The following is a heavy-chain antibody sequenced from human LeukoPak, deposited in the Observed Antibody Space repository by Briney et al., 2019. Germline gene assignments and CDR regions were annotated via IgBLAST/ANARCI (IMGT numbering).Heavy chain of an antibody. CDR2: TSGSGGRT. Sequence: PAGSLRLSCAASGFTFSSYAMSWVRQAPGKGLEWVSGTSGSGGRTYYAGSVKGRFTISRDNSKNTLYLQMNSLRVEDTAVYYCAKNGGSQCYSHLDSWGQGTLVTVSS. J-gene: IGHJ4*02. D-gene: IGHD2-15*01. CDR3: AKNGGSQCYSHLDS. CDR1: GFTFSSYA. V-gene: IGHV3-23*01.